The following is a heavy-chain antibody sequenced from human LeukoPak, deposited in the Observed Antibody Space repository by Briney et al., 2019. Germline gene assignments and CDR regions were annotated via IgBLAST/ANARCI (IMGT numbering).Heavy chain of an antibody. V-gene: IGHV4-34*01. D-gene: IGHD3-10*01. CDR1: GGSFSGYY. Sequence: SETLSLTCAVYGGSFSGYYWSWIRQPPGKGLNWIGESNHSGSTNYNPSLKSRVTISVDTSKNQFSLRLSSVTAADTALYYCARGGSLNYYYYYYMDVWGKGTTVTISS. J-gene: IGHJ6*03. CDR2: SNHSGST. CDR3: ARGGSLNYYYYYYMDV.